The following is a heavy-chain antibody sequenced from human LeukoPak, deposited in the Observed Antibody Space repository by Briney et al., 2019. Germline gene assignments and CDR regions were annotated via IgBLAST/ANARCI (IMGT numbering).Heavy chain of an antibody. D-gene: IGHD6-19*01. V-gene: IGHV3-33*01. CDR1: GFTFSSYG. CDR3: ARDIYSSGWYSLNYGMDV. CDR2: IWYDGGNK. J-gene: IGHJ6*02. Sequence: GRSLRLSCAASGFTFSSYGMHWVRQAPGKGLEWVAVIWYDGGNKYYADSVKGRFTISRDNSKNTLYLQMNSLRAEDTAVYYCARDIYSSGWYSLNYGMDVWGQGTTVTVSS.